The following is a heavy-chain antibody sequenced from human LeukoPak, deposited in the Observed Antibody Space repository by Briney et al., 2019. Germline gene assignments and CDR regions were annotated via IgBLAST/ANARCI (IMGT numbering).Heavy chain of an antibody. V-gene: IGHV4-30-2*01. CDR1: GGSISSGGYS. CDR3: ARVARYCSSTSCYYFDY. CDR2: IYHSGST. J-gene: IGHJ4*02. Sequence: SETLSLTCAVSGGSISSGGYSWSWIRQPPGKGLEWIGYIYHSGSTYYNPSLKSRVTISVDRSKNQFSLKLSSVTAADTAVYYCARVARYCSSTSCYYFDYWGQRTLVTVSS. D-gene: IGHD2-2*01.